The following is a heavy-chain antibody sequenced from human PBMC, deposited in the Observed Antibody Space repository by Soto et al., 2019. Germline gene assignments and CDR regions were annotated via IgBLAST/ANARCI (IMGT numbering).Heavy chain of an antibody. V-gene: IGHV1-69*13. J-gene: IGHJ6*02. CDR3: ARDTXRMVRGVAEHYYYGMDV. D-gene: IGHD3-10*01. CDR1: GGTFSSYA. CDR2: IIPIFGTA. Sequence: SVKVSCKASGGTFSSYAISWVRQAPGQGLEWMGGIIPIFGTANYAQKFQGRVTITADESTSTAYMELSSLRSEDTAVYYCARDTXRMVRGVAEHYYYGMDVWGQGTTVTVSS.